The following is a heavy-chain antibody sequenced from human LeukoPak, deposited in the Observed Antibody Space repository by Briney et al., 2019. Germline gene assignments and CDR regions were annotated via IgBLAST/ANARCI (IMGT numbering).Heavy chain of an antibody. D-gene: IGHD1-14*01. V-gene: IGHV4-59*11. J-gene: IGHJ4*02. CDR2: IYYSGSS. CDR3: AIVFASRRSFDS. Sequence: SETLSLTCTVSGDSISSHYRSWIRQPPRKGLEWSGYIYYSGSSNYNPSLKSRITISVDTSKNQFSLKRSSVTAADTAVYYCAIVFASRRSFDSWGQGTLVTVSS. CDR1: GDSISSHY.